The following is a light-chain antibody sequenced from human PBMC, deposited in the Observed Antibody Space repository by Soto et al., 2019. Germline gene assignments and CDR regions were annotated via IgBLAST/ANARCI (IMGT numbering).Light chain of an antibody. Sequence: QSVLTQPPSVSAAPGQKVTLSCSGSSSNIGNNYVSWYQQLPGTAPKFLIYDNNKRPSRIPDRFSGSKSGASATLDITGLQTGDEADYYCGTWDSSLGAWVFGGGTKLTVL. CDR3: GTWDSSLGAWV. J-gene: IGLJ3*02. V-gene: IGLV1-51*01. CDR2: DNN. CDR1: SSNIGNNY.